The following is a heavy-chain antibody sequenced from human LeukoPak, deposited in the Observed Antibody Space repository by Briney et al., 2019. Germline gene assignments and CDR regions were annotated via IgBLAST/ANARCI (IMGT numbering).Heavy chain of an antibody. CDR1: GGSISSSNW. Sequence: SGTLSLTCAVSGGSISSSNWWSWVRQPPGKGLEWIGEIYHSGSTNYNPSLKSRVTISSDTSKNQFSLELSSVTAADTAVYYCARLKATVSIHAYFDYWGQGTLVTVSS. D-gene: IGHD4-17*01. CDR3: ARLKATVSIHAYFDY. V-gene: IGHV4-4*02. J-gene: IGHJ4*02. CDR2: IYHSGST.